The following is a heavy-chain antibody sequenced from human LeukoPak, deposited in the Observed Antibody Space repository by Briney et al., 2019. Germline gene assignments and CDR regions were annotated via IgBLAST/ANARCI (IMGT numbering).Heavy chain of an antibody. V-gene: IGHV3-33*01. D-gene: IGHD1-26*01. CDR3: ARGGFSGNYYYFDN. CDR1: GFTFSSYG. CDR2: IWYDGRNK. Sequence: PGGSLRLSCAASGFTFSSYGMHSARQAPGKGLEWVAVIWYDGRNKYYTDSVKGRFTISRDNSKNTVYLQMNSLGVEDTAVYYCARGGFSGNYYYFDNWGQGTLVTVSS. J-gene: IGHJ4*02.